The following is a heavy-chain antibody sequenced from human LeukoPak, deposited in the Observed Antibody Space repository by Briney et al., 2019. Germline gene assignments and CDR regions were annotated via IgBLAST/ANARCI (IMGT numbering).Heavy chain of an antibody. D-gene: IGHD6-13*01. CDR1: GFSFSDYY. V-gene: IGHV3-11*01. CDR3: AQIGQQLALDY. J-gene: IGHJ4*02. CDR2: MSSRGAAI. Sequence: TGGSLRLSCAASGFSFSDYYMSWIRQAPGKGLEWVSYMSSRGAAIYYADSVKGRFTISRDNAKNSLYLQMNSLRAEDTALYYCAQIGQQLALDYWGQGTLVTVSS.